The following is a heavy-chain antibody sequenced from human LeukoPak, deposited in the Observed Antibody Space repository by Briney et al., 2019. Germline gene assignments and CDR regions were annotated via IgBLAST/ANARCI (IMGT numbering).Heavy chain of an antibody. J-gene: IGHJ4*02. D-gene: IGHD3-22*01. CDR2: IKQDGSEK. V-gene: IGHV3-7*01. CDR1: GFTFSNYW. Sequence: GGSLRLSCAASGFTFSNYWMSWVRQAPGKGLEWVANIKQDGSEKYYVDSVKGRFTISRDNSKDTLYLQMNSLRAEDTAVYYCARDLYYYDSSGYYYDYWGQGTLVTVSS. CDR3: ARDLYYYDSSGYYYDY.